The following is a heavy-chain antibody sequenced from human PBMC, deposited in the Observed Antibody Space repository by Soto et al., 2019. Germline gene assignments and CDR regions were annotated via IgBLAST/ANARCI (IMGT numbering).Heavy chain of an antibody. V-gene: IGHV4-4*02. CDR1: GGSISSSNW. Sequence: ETLSLTCAVSGGSISSSNWWSRVRQPPGKVLEWIGEIYHSGSTNYNPSLKSRVTISVDKSKNQFSLKLSSVTAADTAVYYCARESPPEYYYYYGMDVWGQGTTVTVSS. CDR3: ARESPPEYYYYYGMDV. J-gene: IGHJ6*02. CDR2: IYHSGST.